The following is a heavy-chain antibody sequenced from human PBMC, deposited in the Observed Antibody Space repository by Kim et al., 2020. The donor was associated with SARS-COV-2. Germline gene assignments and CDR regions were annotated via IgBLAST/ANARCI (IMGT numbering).Heavy chain of an antibody. CDR2: INTNTGNP. CDR1: GYTFTSYA. CDR3: ARGTVTTMVRRLYGMDV. V-gene: IGHV7-4-1*02. J-gene: IGHJ6*02. D-gene: IGHD4-17*01. Sequence: ASVKVSCKASGYTFTSYAMNWVRQAPGQGLEWMGWINTNTGNPTYAQGFTGRFVFSLDTSVSTAYLQISSLKAEDTAVYYCARGTVTTMVRRLYGMDVWGQGTTVTVSS.